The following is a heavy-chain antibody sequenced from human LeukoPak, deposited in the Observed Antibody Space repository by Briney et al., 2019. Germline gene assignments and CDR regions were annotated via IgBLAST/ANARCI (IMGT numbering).Heavy chain of an antibody. Sequence: ASVKVSCKASGCTFTGYYMHWVRQAPGQGLEWMGWINPNSGGTNYAQKFQGRVTMTRDTSISTAYMELSRLRSDDTAVYYCARDWVVPAAIIDWGQGTLVTVSS. V-gene: IGHV1-2*02. J-gene: IGHJ4*02. CDR3: ARDWVVPAAIID. CDR2: INPNSGGT. CDR1: GCTFTGYY. D-gene: IGHD2-2*01.